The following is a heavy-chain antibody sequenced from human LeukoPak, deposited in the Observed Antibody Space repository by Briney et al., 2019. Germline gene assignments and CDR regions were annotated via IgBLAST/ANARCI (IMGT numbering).Heavy chain of an antibody. CDR1: GFTFSSYG. Sequence: PGGSLRLSCAASGFTFSSYGMHWVRQAPGKGLEWVAFIHYDGSNKYYADSVKGRFTISRDNSKNTLYLQMNSLRPEDTAVYYCAKVAGSGWFDPYFEYWGQGTLVTVSS. D-gene: IGHD6-19*01. V-gene: IGHV3-30*02. CDR3: AKVAGSGWFDPYFEY. J-gene: IGHJ4*02. CDR2: IHYDGSNK.